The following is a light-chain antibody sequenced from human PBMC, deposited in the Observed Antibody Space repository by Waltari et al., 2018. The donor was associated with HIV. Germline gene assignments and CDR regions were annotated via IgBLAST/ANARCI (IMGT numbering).Light chain of an antibody. Sequence: EILMTQSPATLSVSPGERVTLSCRASQSVDSSLAWYQQKPGQAPRLLIYGASTRATGIPARFSGSGSGTEFTLTISDLQSEDFAVYYCQQHNEWPPITFGQGTRLEIK. V-gene: IGKV3-15*01. CDR1: QSVDSS. CDR3: QQHNEWPPIT. CDR2: GAS. J-gene: IGKJ5*01.